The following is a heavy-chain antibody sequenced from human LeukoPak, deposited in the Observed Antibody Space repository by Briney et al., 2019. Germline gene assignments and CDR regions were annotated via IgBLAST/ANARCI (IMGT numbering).Heavy chain of an antibody. J-gene: IGHJ4*02. CDR2: IYYSGST. CDR3: AREWGTYYYDSSGYGFFDY. Sequence: PSQTLSLTCTVSGGSISTGGYYWTWIRQHPGKGLEWIGYIYYSGSTSYNPSLKSRVTISVDRSKNQFSLKLSSVTAADTAVYYCAREWGTYYYDSSGYGFFDYWGQGTLVTVSS. V-gene: IGHV4-31*03. D-gene: IGHD3-22*01. CDR1: GGSISTGGYY.